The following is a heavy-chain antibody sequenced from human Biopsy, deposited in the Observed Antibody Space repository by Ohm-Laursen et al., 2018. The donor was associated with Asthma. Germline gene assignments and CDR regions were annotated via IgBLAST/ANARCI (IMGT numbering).Heavy chain of an antibody. D-gene: IGHD4-23*01. V-gene: IGHV4-30-4*01. CDR2: VFLSASI. CDR1: GGYTGSSDHH. Sequence: PSQTLSLTCRVSGGYTGSSDHHSAWIRQAPGKGLEWIGFVFLSASIHYSRSLERRVSISIDTATNEFSMKLWSVTPADTAVYFCARVVSYGDIYFGIDVWGPGNTVVVS. CDR3: ARVVSYGDIYFGIDV. J-gene: IGHJ6*02.